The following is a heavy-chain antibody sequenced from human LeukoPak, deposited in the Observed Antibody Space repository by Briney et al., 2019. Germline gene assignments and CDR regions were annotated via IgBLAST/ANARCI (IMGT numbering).Heavy chain of an antibody. Sequence: SETLSLTCTVSGGSISSYYWSWIRQPAGKGLEWIGRIYTSGSTNYNPSLKSRVTMSVDTSKNQFSLKLSSVTAADTAVYYCARDWVWPRGGKTGSYAFDIWGQGTMVTVSS. D-gene: IGHD1-14*01. CDR3: ARDWVWPRGGKTGSYAFDI. V-gene: IGHV4-4*07. CDR2: IYTSGST. CDR1: GGSISSYY. J-gene: IGHJ3*02.